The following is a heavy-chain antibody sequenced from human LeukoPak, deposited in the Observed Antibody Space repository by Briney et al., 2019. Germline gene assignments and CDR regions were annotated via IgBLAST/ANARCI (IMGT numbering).Heavy chain of an antibody. CDR2: IKPDGSQK. V-gene: IGHV3-7*01. J-gene: IGHJ4*02. CDR1: GFTFSGNW. CDR3: AKLLGTSTSYDS. D-gene: IGHD2/OR15-2a*01. Sequence: GGSLTLSREASGFTFSGNWMSWVRQAPGKGLEWVASIKPDGSQKWYVDSVKGRFTISRDNTKSSLYLQMNSLGAEDTAIYYCAKLLGTSTSYDSWGQGTRVTVSS.